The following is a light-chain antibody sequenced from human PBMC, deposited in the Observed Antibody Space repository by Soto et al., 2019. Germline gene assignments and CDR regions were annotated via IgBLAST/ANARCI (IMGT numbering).Light chain of an antibody. V-gene: IGLV2-14*01. CDR2: DVS. CDR1: SSDVGGYNY. Sequence: QSVLTQPASVSGSPGQSITISCTGTSSDVGGYNYVSWYQQHPGKAPKLMIYDVSNRPSGVSNRFSGSKSGNTASLTISGLQAEDEADYYCSSYTSIITPYVFGTGTRSPS. J-gene: IGLJ1*01. CDR3: SSYTSIITPYV.